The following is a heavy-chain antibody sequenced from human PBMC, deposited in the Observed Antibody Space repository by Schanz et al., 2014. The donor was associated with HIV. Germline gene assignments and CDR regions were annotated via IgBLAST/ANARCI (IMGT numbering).Heavy chain of an antibody. V-gene: IGHV3-30*02. Sequence: QVQLVESGGGLVQPGGSLRLSCAASGFIFSSYGMHWVRQAPGKGLEWVASVTYDGTNKFYADSVKGRCTISRDNSKNTLYLQMYSLRGEDTAVYYCAKGTIFHGDCLDYWGRGTLVTVSS. CDR3: AKGTIFHGDCLDY. D-gene: IGHD4-17*01. CDR1: GFIFSSYG. J-gene: IGHJ4*02. CDR2: VTYDGTNK.